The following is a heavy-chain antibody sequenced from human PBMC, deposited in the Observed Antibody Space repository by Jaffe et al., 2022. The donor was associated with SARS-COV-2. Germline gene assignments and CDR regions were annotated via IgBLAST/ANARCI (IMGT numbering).Heavy chain of an antibody. Sequence: EVQLVESGGGLVQPGGSLRLSCAASGFTFSSYSMNWVRQAPGKGLEWVSYISSSSSTIYYADSVKGRFTISRDNAKNSLYLQMNSLRDEDTAVYYCARDLAMIVVVPADDSNWFDPWGQGTLVTVSS. J-gene: IGHJ5*02. CDR3: ARDLAMIVVVPADDSNWFDP. V-gene: IGHV3-48*02. CDR2: ISSSSSTI. CDR1: GFTFSSYS. D-gene: IGHD2-2*01.